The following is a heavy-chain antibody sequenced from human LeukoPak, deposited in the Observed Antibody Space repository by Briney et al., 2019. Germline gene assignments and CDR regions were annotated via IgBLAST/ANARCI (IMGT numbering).Heavy chain of an antibody. V-gene: IGHV1-18*01. Sequence: ASVKVSCKASGYTFTSYGISWVRQTPGQGLEWMGWISAYNGNTNYAQKLQGRVTMTTDTSTSTAYMELRSLRSDDTAVYYCARVVGTIFGETYYFDYWGQGTLVTVSS. CDR1: GYTFTSYG. CDR2: ISAYNGNT. CDR3: ARVVGTIFGETYYFDY. J-gene: IGHJ4*02. D-gene: IGHD3-3*01.